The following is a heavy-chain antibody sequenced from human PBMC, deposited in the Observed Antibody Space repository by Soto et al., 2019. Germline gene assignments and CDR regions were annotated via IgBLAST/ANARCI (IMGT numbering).Heavy chain of an antibody. D-gene: IGHD1-26*01. CDR3: ARNERGNNPYRTYYYGMDV. V-gene: IGHV3-23*01. J-gene: IGHJ6*02. CDR1: GFTFSTYA. CDR2: ISCSGDKT. Sequence: PGGSLRLSCEGSGFTFSTYAMSWFRQAPGKGPEWVSAISCSGDKTYYADSVKGRFTISRDNSKNTLYLQMNSLRAEDTAVYYCARNERGNNPYRTYYYGMDVWGQGTTVTVSS.